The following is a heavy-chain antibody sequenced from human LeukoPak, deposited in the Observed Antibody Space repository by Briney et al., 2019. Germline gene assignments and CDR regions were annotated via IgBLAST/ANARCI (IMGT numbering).Heavy chain of an antibody. Sequence: SVKVSCKSSGGTFSDYAINWVRQAPGQGLEWMGRIIPILGTANYAQKFQGRVTITADKSTSTAYMELSSLRSEDTAVYYCARDLWDYYDSSGTFDYWGQGTLVTVSS. J-gene: IGHJ4*02. CDR3: ARDLWDYYDSSGTFDY. D-gene: IGHD3-22*01. CDR1: GGTFSDYA. CDR2: IIPILGTA. V-gene: IGHV1-69*04.